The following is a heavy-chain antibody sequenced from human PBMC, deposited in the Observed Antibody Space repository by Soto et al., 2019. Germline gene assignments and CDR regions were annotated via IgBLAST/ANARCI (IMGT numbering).Heavy chain of an antibody. V-gene: IGHV1-18*01. CDR3: ARYTAVALPDA. Sequence: QVQLVQSGAEVKKPGASVKVSCKASGYTFTSYGISSVRQAPGQGLEWMGWISAHNGNTKDAQKLQGRVTMTTDTSTSTASREVRSLRSDDAGVYDCARYTAVALPDAWGQGTLVTVSS. J-gene: IGHJ4*02. CDR1: GYTFTSYG. D-gene: IGHD5-18*01. CDR2: ISAHNGNT.